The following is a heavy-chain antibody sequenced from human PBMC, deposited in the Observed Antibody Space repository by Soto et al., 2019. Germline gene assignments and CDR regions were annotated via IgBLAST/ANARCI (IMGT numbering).Heavy chain of an antibody. V-gene: IGHV4-59*01. Sequence: QVQLQESGPGLVKPSETLTLTCTVSGGSIRTYYWHWIRQPPGKGLEWIGYMYYGGSTNYNPSLKSRVTVSGDTSKNDFSLKLTSVTAADTAVYYCARSTGYGDSYFDYWGRGTLVTVSS. J-gene: IGHJ4*02. CDR1: GGSIRTYY. D-gene: IGHD4-17*01. CDR3: ARSTGYGDSYFDY. CDR2: MYYGGST.